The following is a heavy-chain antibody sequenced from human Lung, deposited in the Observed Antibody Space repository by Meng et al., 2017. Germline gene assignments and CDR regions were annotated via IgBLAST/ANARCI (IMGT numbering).Heavy chain of an antibody. V-gene: IGHV4-30-4*01. Sequence: QVQLLEPGPGVVKPSQTLSLTCTVSGGSISSSNYYWSWIRQPPGKGLEWSGHIYNSGSTYYNPSLKSRITISVDTSKNQFSLKLSSVTAADTAVYYCARGQKGYFDLWGRGTLVTVSS. J-gene: IGHJ2*01. CDR2: IYNSGST. CDR3: ARGQKGYFDL. CDR1: GGSISSSNYY.